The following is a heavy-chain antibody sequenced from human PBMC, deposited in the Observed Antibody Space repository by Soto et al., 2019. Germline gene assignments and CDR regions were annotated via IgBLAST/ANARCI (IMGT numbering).Heavy chain of an antibody. D-gene: IGHD4-4*01. CDR3: AKDVDHSPYYGMDV. J-gene: IGHJ6*02. Sequence: GGSLRLSCAASGFTFSSYAMSWVRQAPGKGLEWVSAISGSGGSTYYADSVKGRFTISRDNSKNTLYLQMNSLRAEDTAVYYCAKDVDHSPYYGMDVWGQGTTVTVSS. V-gene: IGHV3-23*01. CDR2: ISGSGGST. CDR1: GFTFSSYA.